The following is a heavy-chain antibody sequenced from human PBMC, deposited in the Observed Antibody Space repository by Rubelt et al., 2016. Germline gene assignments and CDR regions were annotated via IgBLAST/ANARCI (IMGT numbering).Heavy chain of an antibody. J-gene: IGHJ4*02. CDR1: GFTFSSYA. D-gene: IGHD2-8*01. Sequence: VQLVESGGGLVQPGGSLRLSCAASGFTFSSYAMHWVRQAPGKGLEWVAVISYDGSNKYYADSVKGRFTISRDNAKNSLYLQMNSLRAEDTAVYYCASSGQWDYFDYWGQGTLVTVSS. V-gene: IGHV3-30*04. CDR2: ISYDGSNK. CDR3: ASSGQWDYFDY.